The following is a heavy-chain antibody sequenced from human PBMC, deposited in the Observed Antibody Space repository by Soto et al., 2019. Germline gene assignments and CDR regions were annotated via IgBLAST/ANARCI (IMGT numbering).Heavy chain of an antibody. D-gene: IGHD6-19*01. J-gene: IGHJ4*02. Sequence: EVQLVESGGGSVQPGGSLRLSCVASGFTFSTFSMNWVRQAPGRGLEWISYISGGGRPISYADSVKGRFTISRDNAKNSLYLQMDSLTDEDTAVYYCARDLGWAFDSWGQGTLVTVSS. CDR1: GFTFSTFS. V-gene: IGHV3-48*02. CDR3: ARDLGWAFDS. CDR2: ISGGGRPI.